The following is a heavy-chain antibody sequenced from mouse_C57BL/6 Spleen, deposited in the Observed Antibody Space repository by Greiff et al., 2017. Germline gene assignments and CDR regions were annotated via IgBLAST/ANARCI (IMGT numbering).Heavy chain of an antibody. CDR2: IYPRSGNT. J-gene: IGHJ4*01. CDR3: ARALYYGSSYEEYYAMDY. V-gene: IGHV1-81*01. CDR1: GYTFTSYG. D-gene: IGHD1-1*01. Sequence: VQLQQSGAELARPGASVKLSCKASGYTFTSYGISWVKQRTGQGLEWIGEIYPRSGNTYYNEKFKGKATLTADKSSSTAYMELRSLTSEDSAVYFCARALYYGSSYEEYYAMDYWGQGTSVTVSS.